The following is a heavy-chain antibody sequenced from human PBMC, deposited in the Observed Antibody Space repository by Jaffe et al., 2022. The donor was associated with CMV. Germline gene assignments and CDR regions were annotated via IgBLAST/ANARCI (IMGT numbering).Heavy chain of an antibody. D-gene: IGHD3-22*01. CDR2: IYYSGST. V-gene: IGHV4-59*08. CDR1: GGSISSYY. CDR3: ASTYYYDSSGTLDY. Sequence: QVQLQESGPGLVKPSETLSLTCTVSGGSISSYYWSWIRQPPGKGLEWIGYIYYSGSTNYNPSLKSRVTISVDTSKNQFSLKLSSVTAADTAVYYCASTYYYDSSGTLDYWGQGTLVTVSS. J-gene: IGHJ4*02.